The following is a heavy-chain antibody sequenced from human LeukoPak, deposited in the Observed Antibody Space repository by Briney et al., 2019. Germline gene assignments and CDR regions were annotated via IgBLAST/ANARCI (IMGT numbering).Heavy chain of an antibody. CDR3: AKSGYNRFDY. CDR1: GFTFGDFA. CDR2: FSFNGEST. J-gene: IGHJ4*02. V-gene: IGHV3-23*01. D-gene: IGHD5-24*01. Sequence: GGSLRLSCTASGFTFGDFAMTWVRQAPGKGLEWVSSFSFNGESTYYADSAKGRFTISRDNSKNTLYLQMNSLRAEDTAVYYCAKSGYNRFDYWGQGTLVTVSS.